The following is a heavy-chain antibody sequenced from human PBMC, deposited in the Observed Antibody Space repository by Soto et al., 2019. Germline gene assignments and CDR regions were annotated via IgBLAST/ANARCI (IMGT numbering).Heavy chain of an antibody. J-gene: IGHJ4*02. D-gene: IGHD3-22*01. CDR2: IFSNDEK. CDR1: GFSLSNARMG. CDR3: ARMVVNYYDSSGYYRRFFDY. Sequence: QVTLKESGPVLVNPTETLTLTCTVSGFSLSNARMGVSWIRQPPGKALEWLAHIFSNDEKSYSTSLKSRLTISKDTSKSQVVLTMTNMDPVDTATYYCARMVVNYYDSSGYYRRFFDYWGQGTLVTVSS. V-gene: IGHV2-26*01.